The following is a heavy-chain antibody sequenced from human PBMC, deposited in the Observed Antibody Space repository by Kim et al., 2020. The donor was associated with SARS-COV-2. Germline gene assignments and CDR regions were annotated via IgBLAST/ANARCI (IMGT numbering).Heavy chain of an antibody. J-gene: IGHJ4*02. CDR3: ARDGLWFGESHFDY. V-gene: IGHV1-3*01. Sequence: SQKFQGRVTVTRDTSASTAYMELSSLRSEDTAVYYCARDGLWFGESHFDYWGQGTLVTVSS. D-gene: IGHD3-10*01.